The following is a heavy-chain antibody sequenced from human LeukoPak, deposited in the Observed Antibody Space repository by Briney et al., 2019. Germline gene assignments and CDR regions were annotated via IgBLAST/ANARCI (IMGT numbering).Heavy chain of an antibody. CDR1: GFTFSSYG. V-gene: IGHV3-30*18. J-gene: IGHJ4*02. Sequence: GGSLRLSCAASGFTFSSYGMHWVRQAPGKGLEWVAVISYDGSNKYYADSVKGRFTISRDNSKNTLYLQMNSLRAEDTAVYHCAKDRDGYNFGGALNFDYWGQGTLVTVSS. CDR2: ISYDGSNK. CDR3: AKDRDGYNFGGALNFDY. D-gene: IGHD5-24*01.